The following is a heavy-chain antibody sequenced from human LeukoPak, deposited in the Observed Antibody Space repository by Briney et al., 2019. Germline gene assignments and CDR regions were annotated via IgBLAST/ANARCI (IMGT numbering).Heavy chain of an antibody. J-gene: IGHJ4*02. CDR2: IQNDEIDK. D-gene: IGHD3-22*01. Sequence: GGSLRLSCAASGFTFTTYGMHWVRQAPGKGLEWVAFIQNDEIDKFYADSVKGRFTISRDNSKNTLYLQMNSLRAEDTAVYYCARSDYYPSNGYPAYLDYWGQGTLVTVSS. CDR3: ARSDYYPSNGYPAYLDY. V-gene: IGHV3-30*12. CDR1: GFTFTTYG.